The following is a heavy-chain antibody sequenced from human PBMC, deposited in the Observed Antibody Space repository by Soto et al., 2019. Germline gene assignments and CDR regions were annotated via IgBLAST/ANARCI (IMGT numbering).Heavy chain of an antibody. CDR1: GCTFSTFA. D-gene: IGHD6-19*01. Sequence: QVQLVQSGAEVKKPGASVKFSCKASGCTFSTFAIHWVRQAPGQRPEWMGWVNGGDGNTRFSQNFQGRVTLTRDASATTAYMELSSLRSEDTAVYYCARSSGWYALDIWGQGTMVSVSS. CDR2: VNGGDGNT. CDR3: ARSSGWYALDI. J-gene: IGHJ3*02. V-gene: IGHV1-3*01.